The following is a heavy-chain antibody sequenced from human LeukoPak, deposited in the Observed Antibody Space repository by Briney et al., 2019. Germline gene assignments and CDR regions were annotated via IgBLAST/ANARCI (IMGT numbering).Heavy chain of an antibody. CDR1: GYTFTSYA. Sequence: ASVKVSCKASGYTFTSYAMNWVRQAPGQGLEWMGWINTNTGNPTYAQGFTGRFVFSLDTSVSTAYLQISSLKAEDTAVYYCASPPPRVVYYYYMDVWGKGTTVTVSS. CDR3: ASPPPRVVYYYYMDV. D-gene: IGHD2-15*01. V-gene: IGHV7-4-1*02. CDR2: INTNTGNP. J-gene: IGHJ6*03.